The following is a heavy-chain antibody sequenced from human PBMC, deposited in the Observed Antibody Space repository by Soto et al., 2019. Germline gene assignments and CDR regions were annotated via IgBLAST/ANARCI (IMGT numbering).Heavy chain of an antibody. CDR3: ASSINGTYRAFDM. Sequence: ASVKVSCKASGGTFSSYAISWVRQAPGQGLEWMGGIIPIFGTANYAQKFQGRVTITADESTSTAYMELSSLRSEDTAVYYCASSINGTYRAFDMWGQGTLVTVSS. J-gene: IGHJ3*02. CDR2: IIPIFGTA. V-gene: IGHV1-69*13. CDR1: GGTFSSYA. D-gene: IGHD2-21*01.